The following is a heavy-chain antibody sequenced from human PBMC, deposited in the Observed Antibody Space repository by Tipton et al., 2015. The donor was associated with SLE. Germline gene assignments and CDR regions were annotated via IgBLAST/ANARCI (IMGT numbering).Heavy chain of an antibody. J-gene: IGHJ3*01. CDR3: ARDWAYSAYGSGVGAFDF. V-gene: IGHV4-34*01. Sequence: TLSLTCAVYGAPFSGYYWTWVRQPPGKGLEWIGEINHGGSTNYNPSLKSRVTILVDTPKNQISLKLSSVTAADTAVYYWARDWAYSAYGSGVGAFDFWGQGTMVTVPS. CDR2: INHGGST. D-gene: IGHD5-12*01. CDR1: GAPFSGYY.